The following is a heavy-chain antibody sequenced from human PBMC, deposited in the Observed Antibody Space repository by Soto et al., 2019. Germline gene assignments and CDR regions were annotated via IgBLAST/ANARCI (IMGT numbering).Heavy chain of an antibody. J-gene: IGHJ5*02. V-gene: IGHV1-8*02. Sequence: ASVKVACKASGYTFINYYMHWVRQAPGQGLEWMGWMNTNTNTTDSAEVFEGRVSLTWDTSISTAYMQLNSLKIDDTAVYYCAREVVETSSLWLDPWGQGTLVTVSS. CDR2: MNTNTNTT. CDR3: AREVVETSSLWLDP. CDR1: GYTFINYY. D-gene: IGHD6-6*01.